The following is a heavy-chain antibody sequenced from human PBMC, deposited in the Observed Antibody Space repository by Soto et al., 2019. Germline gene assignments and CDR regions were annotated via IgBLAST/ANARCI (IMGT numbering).Heavy chain of an antibody. CDR1: GYTFTSYD. J-gene: IGHJ3*02. CDR3: ARGYCSGGSCYSDAFDI. CDR2: MNPNSGNT. Sequence: QAQLVQSGAEVKKPGASVKVSCKASGYTFTSYDINWVRQATGQGLEWMGWMNPNSGNTGYAQKFQGRVTMTRNTSISTAYMELSSLRSEDTAVYYCARGYCSGGSCYSDAFDIWGQGTMVTVSS. D-gene: IGHD2-15*01. V-gene: IGHV1-8*01.